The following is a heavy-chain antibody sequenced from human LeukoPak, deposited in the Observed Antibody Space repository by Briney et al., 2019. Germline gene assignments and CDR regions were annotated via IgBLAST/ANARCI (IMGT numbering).Heavy chain of an antibody. Sequence: GGSLRLSCAASGFTVSSHYMSWVRQAPGKGLEWVSVIYGGGTTYYADSVKGRFTISRDNSKNTLYLQMNSLRAEDTAMYYCARGMGSSWYYFDYWGQGTLVTVSS. CDR2: IYGGGTT. J-gene: IGHJ4*02. D-gene: IGHD6-13*01. CDR3: ARGMGSSWYYFDY. CDR1: GFTVSSHY. V-gene: IGHV3-53*01.